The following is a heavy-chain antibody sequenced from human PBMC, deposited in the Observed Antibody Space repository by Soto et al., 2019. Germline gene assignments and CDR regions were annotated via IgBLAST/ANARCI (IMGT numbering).Heavy chain of an antibody. J-gene: IGHJ3*02. CDR2: ISWNSGSI. CDR1: GFTFDDYA. CDR3: AKDVLGISGAFDI. D-gene: IGHD7-27*01. Sequence: EVQLVESGGGLVQPGRSLRLSCAASGFTFDDYAMHWVRQAPGKGLEWVSGISWNSGSIGYADSVKGRFTISRDNAKNSLYLQMNSLRAEDTALYYCAKDVLGISGAFDIWGQGTMVTVSS. V-gene: IGHV3-9*01.